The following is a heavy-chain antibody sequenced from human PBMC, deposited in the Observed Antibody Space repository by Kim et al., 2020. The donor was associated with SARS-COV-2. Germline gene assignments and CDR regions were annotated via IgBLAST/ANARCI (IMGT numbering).Heavy chain of an antibody. CDR3: ARATHNSGYYYGFDY. V-gene: IGHV3-30*04. Sequence: GGSLRLSCVGSGFTFSYAMHWVRQAPGKGLVWVAVISYDASKKYYGDSVKGRFTVSRDNSKNTLYLQMNSLRAEDTSVYYCARATHNSGYYYGFDYWDQGTLVTVS. CDR1: GFTFSYA. CDR2: ISYDASKK. D-gene: IGHD3-22*01. J-gene: IGHJ4*02.